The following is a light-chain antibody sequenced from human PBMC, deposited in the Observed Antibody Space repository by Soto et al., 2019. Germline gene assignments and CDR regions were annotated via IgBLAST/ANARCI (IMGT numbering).Light chain of an antibody. Sequence: DIVLTQSPGTLSLSPRERASLSCRASQSVSSGHLAWYQQKPGQAPRLLIYGASSRATGIPDRFSGSGSGTDFTLTISRLEPEDYAVYYCQQYGHSLWTFGQGTKVEIK. CDR2: GAS. J-gene: IGKJ1*01. CDR3: QQYGHSLWT. V-gene: IGKV3-20*01. CDR1: QSVSSGH.